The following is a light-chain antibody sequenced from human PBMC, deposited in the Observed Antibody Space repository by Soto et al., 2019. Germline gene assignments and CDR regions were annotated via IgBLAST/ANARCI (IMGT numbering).Light chain of an antibody. CDR3: QQYGTPPPST. CDR1: QSVSSSY. V-gene: IGKV3-20*01. CDR2: GAS. J-gene: IGKJ5*01. Sequence: EIVLTQSPATLSLSPGERATLSCRASQSVSSSYLAWYQQKPGQAPRLLINGASSRATGIPDRFSGSGSGTDFTLTISRLEPEDFAVYYCQQYGTPPPSTFGQGTRLEIK.